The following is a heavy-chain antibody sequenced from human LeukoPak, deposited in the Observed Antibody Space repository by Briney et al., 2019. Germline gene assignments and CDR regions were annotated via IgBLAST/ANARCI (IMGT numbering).Heavy chain of an antibody. Sequence: ASVKDSCKASGYTFTSYGISWVRQAPGQGLEWMGWIYAYNGNTNYAQKLQGRVTMTTDTSTSTAYMELRSLRSDDTAVYYCARGYCSSTSCSHYYYYGMDVWGQGTTVTVSS. CDR1: GYTFTSYG. J-gene: IGHJ6*02. D-gene: IGHD2-2*01. V-gene: IGHV1-18*01. CDR3: ARGYCSSTSCSHYYYYGMDV. CDR2: IYAYNGNT.